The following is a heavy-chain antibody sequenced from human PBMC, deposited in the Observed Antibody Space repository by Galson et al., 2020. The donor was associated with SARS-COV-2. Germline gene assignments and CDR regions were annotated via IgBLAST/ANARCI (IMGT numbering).Heavy chain of an antibody. CDR1: GGSISSYY. J-gene: IGHJ4*02. V-gene: IGHV4-4*07. CDR3: AREVPGQYSSGWKAYYFDY. D-gene: IGHD6-19*01. CDR2: IYSSGST. Sequence: ETSETLYLTCTVSGGSISSYYWSWIRQPAGKGLEWIGRIYSSGSTNYNPSLKSRVSMSVDTSNNQFSLRLSSVTAADRAVYYCAREVPGQYSSGWKAYYFDYWGQGILVTVSS.